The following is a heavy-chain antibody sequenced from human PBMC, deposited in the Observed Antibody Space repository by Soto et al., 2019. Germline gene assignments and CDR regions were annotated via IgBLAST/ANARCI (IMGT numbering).Heavy chain of an antibody. V-gene: IGHV3-74*01. J-gene: IGHJ4*02. CDR2: IDSDGSSA. Sequence: EVQLVQSGGGLIQPGGSLRLSCTASGFTFSSYWMHWVRQDPRKGLVWVSHIDSDGSSASYADSVQGRFTISRDNSKNTLYLQMNSLRDEDTALYYCARDYPGIGIDYWGQGILVTVSS. CDR3: ARDYPGIGIDY. D-gene: IGHD1-26*01. CDR1: GFTFSSYW.